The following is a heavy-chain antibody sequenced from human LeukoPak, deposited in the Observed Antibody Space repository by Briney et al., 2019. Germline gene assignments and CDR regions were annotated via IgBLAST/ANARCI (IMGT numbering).Heavy chain of an antibody. V-gene: IGHV4-38-2*01. CDR1: GYSISSGYY. CDR3: ARGAYNWNCGIDY. CDR2: IYHSGST. Sequence: SETLSLTCAVSGYSISSGYYWGWIRQPPGKGLEWIGSIYHSGSTYYNPSLKSRVTISVDTSKNQFSLKLSSVTAADTAVYYCARGAYNWNCGIDYWGQGTLVTVSS. J-gene: IGHJ4*02. D-gene: IGHD1-7*01.